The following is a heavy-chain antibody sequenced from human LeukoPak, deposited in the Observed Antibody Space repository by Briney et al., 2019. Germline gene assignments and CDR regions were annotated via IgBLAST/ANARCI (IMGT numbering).Heavy chain of an antibody. CDR3: VKDSPPRYSGSPPAY. J-gene: IGHJ4*02. V-gene: IGHV3-7*03. CDR2: INKDGGEK. Sequence: GGSLRLSCVASGFSFSSYGMYWVRQAPGKGLEWVANINKDGGEKYYVDSVKGRFTISRDNAKNSLYLQMNSLRADDTAVYYCVKDSPPRYSGSPPAYWGQGTLVTVSS. CDR1: GFSFSSYG. D-gene: IGHD1-26*01.